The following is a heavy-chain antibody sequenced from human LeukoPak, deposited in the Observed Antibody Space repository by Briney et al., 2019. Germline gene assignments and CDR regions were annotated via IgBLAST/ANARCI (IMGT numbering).Heavy chain of an antibody. Sequence: VGALRLSCAASGFTFSSYEMNWVRQAPGKGLEGVSFISSRGTTIYSADSMKGRFTISRDNAKNSLYLQMNGLRAEDTAVYYCARHLSGYQIFDFWGQGTLVTVSS. J-gene: IGHJ4*02. D-gene: IGHD5-12*01. CDR2: ISSRGTTI. CDR3: ARHLSGYQIFDF. V-gene: IGHV3-48*03. CDR1: GFTFSSYE.